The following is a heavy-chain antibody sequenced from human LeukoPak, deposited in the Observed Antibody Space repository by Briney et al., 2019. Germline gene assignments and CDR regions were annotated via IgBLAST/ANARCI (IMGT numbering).Heavy chain of an antibody. CDR2: ISAGGGST. D-gene: IGHD6-13*01. CDR1: RLTFSDYS. J-gene: IGHJ4*02. V-gene: IGHV3-23*01. Sequence: GGSLRLSCAASRLTFSDYSMTWVGQAPGKGLFWVSGISAGGGSTYYADSVKGRFTISRDNSRNTLHLQMNSLRAEDTAVYYCAKDAAGPEYWGQGTLVTVSS. CDR3: AKDAAGPEY.